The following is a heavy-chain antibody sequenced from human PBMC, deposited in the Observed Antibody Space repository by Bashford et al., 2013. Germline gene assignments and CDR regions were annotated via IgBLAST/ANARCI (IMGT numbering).Heavy chain of an antibody. CDR3: ARDQTWLSRYYLDY. Sequence: GGSLRLSCEASGFIFTDYSMNWVRQAPGKGLEWVSYISSSGTIVYYADSVKGRFTVSRDNAASSLFLQMNSLRVEDTAWYYCARDQTWLSRYYLDYWGQGTLVTVSS. D-gene: IGHD5-18*01. V-gene: IGHV3-48*04. CDR2: ISSSGTIV. J-gene: IGHJ4*02. CDR1: GFIFTDYS.